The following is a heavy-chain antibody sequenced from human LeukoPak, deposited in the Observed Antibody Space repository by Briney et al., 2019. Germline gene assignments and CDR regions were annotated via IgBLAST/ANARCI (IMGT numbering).Heavy chain of an antibody. CDR3: ARVDCSGGSCDS. J-gene: IGHJ5*01. CDR1: GDSISSGSYY. D-gene: IGHD2-15*01. Sequence: SETLSLTCTVSGDSISSGSYYWSWIRQPAGKGLEWIGRIYTSGSTNYNPSLKSRVTISVDTSKNQFSLKLSSVTAADTAVYYCARVDCSGGSCDSWGQGTLVTVSS. CDR2: IYTSGST. V-gene: IGHV4-61*02.